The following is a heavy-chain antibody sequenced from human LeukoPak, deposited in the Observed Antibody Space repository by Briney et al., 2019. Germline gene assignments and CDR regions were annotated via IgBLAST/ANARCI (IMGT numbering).Heavy chain of an antibody. Sequence: GGSLRLSCAASGFTFSSYWISCVRQAPGKGLEWVSAISGSGGSTYYADSLRGRFTISRDNSKNTLYLQLHSLRAEDTAVYYCAKEPYSSGSDWFDRWGQGTLVTVSS. CDR2: ISGSGGST. D-gene: IGHD6-19*01. J-gene: IGHJ5*02. V-gene: IGHV3-23*01. CDR3: AKEPYSSGSDWFDR. CDR1: GFTFSSYW.